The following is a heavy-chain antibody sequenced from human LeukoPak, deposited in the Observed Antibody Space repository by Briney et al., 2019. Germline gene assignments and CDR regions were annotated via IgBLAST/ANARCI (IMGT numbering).Heavy chain of an antibody. CDR2: IYPSGST. Sequence: SETLSLTCTVSGGSISSYYWSWIRQPPGKGLEWIGYIYPSGSTNYNPSLKSRVTISVDTSKNQFSLKLSSVTAADTAVYYCARLPYYDSSGYYYWFDPWGQGTLVTVSS. V-gene: IGHV4-4*09. CDR1: GGSISSYY. J-gene: IGHJ5*02. CDR3: ARLPYYDSSGYYYWFDP. D-gene: IGHD3-22*01.